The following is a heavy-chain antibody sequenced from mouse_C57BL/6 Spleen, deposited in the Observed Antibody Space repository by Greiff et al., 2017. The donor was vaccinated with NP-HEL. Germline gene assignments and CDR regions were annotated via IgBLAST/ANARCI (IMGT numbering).Heavy chain of an antibody. V-gene: IGHV5-4*01. Sequence: EVHLVESGGGLVKPGGSLKLSCAASGFTFSSYAMYWVRQTPEKRLEWVATISDGGSYTYYPDNVKGRFTISRDNAKNNLYLQMSHLKSEDTAMYYCARDQAYYSNSKAMDYWGQGTSVTVSS. D-gene: IGHD2-5*01. CDR2: ISDGGSYT. CDR1: GFTFSSYA. J-gene: IGHJ4*01. CDR3: ARDQAYYSNSKAMDY.